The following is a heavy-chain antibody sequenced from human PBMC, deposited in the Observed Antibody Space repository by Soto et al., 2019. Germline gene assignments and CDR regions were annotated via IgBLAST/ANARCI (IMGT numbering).Heavy chain of an antibody. CDR1: GFTFSSYA. J-gene: IGHJ5*02. Sequence: PGGSLRLSCAASGFTFSSYAIHWVRQAPGKGLEWVAVISYDGSNKYYADSVKGRFTISRDNSKNTLYLQMNSLRAEDTAVYYCARSDLLGEFDPWGPGTLVT. CDR2: ISYDGSNK. V-gene: IGHV3-30-3*01. D-gene: IGHD3-16*01. CDR3: ARSDLLGEFDP.